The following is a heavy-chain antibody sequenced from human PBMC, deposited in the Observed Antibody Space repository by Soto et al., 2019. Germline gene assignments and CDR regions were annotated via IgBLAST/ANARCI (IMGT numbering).Heavy chain of an antibody. CDR2: ISSRGVAT. Sequence: PGGSLRLSCSVSGFTFSNNVMNWVRQAPGKGLEWVSGISSRGVATNYAGSVKGRFTISRDNSKNTLYLRMNSLRAEDTAVYYCAHSVGAGTTYFDYWGQGTPVTVSS. J-gene: IGHJ4*02. D-gene: IGHD1-1*01. CDR1: GFTFSNNV. V-gene: IGHV3-23*01. CDR3: AHSVGAGTTYFDY.